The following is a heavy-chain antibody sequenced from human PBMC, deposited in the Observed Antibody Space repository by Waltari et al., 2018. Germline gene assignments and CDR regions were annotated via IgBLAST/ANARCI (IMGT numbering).Heavy chain of an antibody. CDR2: IIPILGTA. D-gene: IGHD6-13*01. V-gene: IGHV1-69*12. J-gene: IGHJ4*02. CDR3: AKECSSSWSTALFDY. CDR1: GGTFSSYA. Sequence: QVQLVQSGAEVKKPGSSVKVSCKASGGTFSSYAISWVRQAPGQWLEWMGGIIPILGTANYAQKFQGRVTITADESTSTAYMELNSLRAEDTAVYYCAKECSSSWSTALFDYWGQGTLVTVSS.